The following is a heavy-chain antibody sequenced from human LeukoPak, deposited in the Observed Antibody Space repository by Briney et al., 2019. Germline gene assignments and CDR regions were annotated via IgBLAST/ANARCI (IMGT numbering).Heavy chain of an antibody. CDR3: ARWRTILDWFDL. D-gene: IGHD3-3*01. CDR2: INHSGST. Sequence: SETLSLTCAVYGGSFSGYYWSWIRRPPGKGLEWIGEINHSGSTNYNPSLKSRVTISVDTSKNQFSLKLSSVTAADTAVYYCARWRTILDWFDLWGQGTLVTVSS. CDR1: GGSFSGYY. V-gene: IGHV4-34*01. J-gene: IGHJ5*02.